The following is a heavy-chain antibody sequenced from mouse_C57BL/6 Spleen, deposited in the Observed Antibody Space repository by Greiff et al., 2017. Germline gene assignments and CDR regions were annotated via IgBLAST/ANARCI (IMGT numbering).Heavy chain of an antibody. CDR1: GYTFTSYW. CDR2: IDPNSGGT. V-gene: IGHV1-72*01. CDR3: ARSYGNWDYAMDY. J-gene: IGHJ4*01. Sequence: VQLQQPGAELVKPGASVKLSCKASGYTFTSYWMHWVKQRPGRGLEWIGRIDPNSGGTKYNEKFKSKATLTVDKPSSTAYMQLSSVTSEDSAVYYCARSYGNWDYAMDYWGQGTSGTVSS. D-gene: IGHD2-1*01.